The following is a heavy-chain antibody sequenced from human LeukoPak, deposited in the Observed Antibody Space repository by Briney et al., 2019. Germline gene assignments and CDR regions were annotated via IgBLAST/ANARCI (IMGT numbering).Heavy chain of an antibody. V-gene: IGHV4-4*07. CDR1: GGSISSYY. CDR2: IYTSGST. Sequence: SETLSLTCTVSGGSISSYYWSWIRQPAGKGLEWIGRIYTSGSTNYNPSLKSRVTMSVDTSKNQFSLKLSSVTAADTAVYYCARGRLATYYYDSSGYYSIDYWGQGTLVTVSS. D-gene: IGHD3-22*01. J-gene: IGHJ4*02. CDR3: ARGRLATYYYDSSGYYSIDY.